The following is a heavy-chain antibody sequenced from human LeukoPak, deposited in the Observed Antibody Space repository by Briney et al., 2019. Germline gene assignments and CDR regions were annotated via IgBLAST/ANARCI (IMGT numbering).Heavy chain of an antibody. V-gene: IGHV3-48*03. CDR3: ARDINGGGYYFDY. J-gene: IGHJ4*02. CDR2: VSSSGSTI. Sequence: GGSLRLSCAASGFTFSSYEMNWVRQAPGKGLEWVSYVSSSGSTIYYADSVKGRFTISRDNAKNSLYLQMNSLRAEDTAVYYWARDINGGGYYFDYWGQGTLVTVSS. D-gene: IGHD2-8*01. CDR1: GFTFSSYE.